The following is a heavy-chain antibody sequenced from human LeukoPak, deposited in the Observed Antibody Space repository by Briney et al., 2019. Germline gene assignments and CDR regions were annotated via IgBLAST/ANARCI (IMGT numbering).Heavy chain of an antibody. D-gene: IGHD2-15*01. CDR2: IKQDGSEK. J-gene: IGHJ4*02. CDR1: GFTFSSYW. V-gene: IGHV3-7*01. Sequence: GGSPRLSCAASGFTFSSYWMSWVRQAPGKGLEWVANIKQDGSEKYYLDSVKGRFTISRDNAKNSLYLQMNSLRVEDAAVYYCARDGFVGAADYWGQGTLVTVSS. CDR3: ARDGFVGAADY.